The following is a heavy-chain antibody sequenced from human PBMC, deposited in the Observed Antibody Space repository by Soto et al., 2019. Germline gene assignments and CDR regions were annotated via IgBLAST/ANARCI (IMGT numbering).Heavy chain of an antibody. D-gene: IGHD6-13*01. J-gene: IGHJ6*02. CDR3: ARGNRLSSWYVHYYYGMDV. CDR2: INHSGST. CDR1: GGSFSGYY. Sequence: PSETLSLTCAVYGGSFSGYYWSWIRQPPGKGLEWIGEINHSGSTNYNPSLKSRVTISVDTSKNQFSLKLSSVTAADTAVYYCARGNRLSSWYVHYYYGMDVWGQGITVTVSS. V-gene: IGHV4-34*01.